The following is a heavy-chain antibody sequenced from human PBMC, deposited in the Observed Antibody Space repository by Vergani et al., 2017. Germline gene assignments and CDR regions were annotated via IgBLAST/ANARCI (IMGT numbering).Heavy chain of an antibody. CDR1: GFSLNTRGVS. D-gene: IGHD1-7*01. J-gene: IGHJ6*03. Sequence: QITLKESGPTLVKPTQTLTLTCTFSGFSLNTRGVSVAWIRQPPGKALDWLALIYRNDDQHYSPSLNNRVTITKDTSKNQVVLTMTNMDYVDTGTYYCVYRKTECGTTGXFYPFYYYYYMDVWGKGTTVTVSS. V-gene: IGHV2-5*04. CDR3: VYRKTECGTTGXFYPFYYYYYMDV. CDR2: IYRNDDQ.